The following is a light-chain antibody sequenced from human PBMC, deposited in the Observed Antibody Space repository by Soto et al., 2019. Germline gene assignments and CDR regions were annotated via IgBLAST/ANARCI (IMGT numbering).Light chain of an antibody. J-gene: IGKJ4*01. V-gene: IGKV3-15*01. CDR2: GAS. CDR3: QQYHRWPVT. Sequence: MTHSPSSLSVSQRERVTISCRASQRIYSNLAWYQHTPGQAPRLLISGASSGATGLPSRFSGSGSGTDFTLTINSLQSEDVAVYDCQQYHRWPVTFGGGTKVDIK. CDR1: QRIYSN.